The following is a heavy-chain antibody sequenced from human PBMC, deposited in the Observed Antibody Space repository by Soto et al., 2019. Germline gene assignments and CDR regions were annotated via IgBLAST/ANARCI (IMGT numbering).Heavy chain of an antibody. CDR2: MFYTGRA. CDR3: ARSGHSFGGAV. CDR1: GASMENHY. V-gene: IGHV4-59*11. J-gene: IGHJ4*02. Sequence: PSETLSLTCTVSGASMENHYGSWIRQPPGKGLEYIGYMFYTGRADYNASFTSRATMSVDTSNNQFSLKLRSVTAADTAVYYCARSGHSFGGAVWGRGIQVTVS. D-gene: IGHD3-16*01.